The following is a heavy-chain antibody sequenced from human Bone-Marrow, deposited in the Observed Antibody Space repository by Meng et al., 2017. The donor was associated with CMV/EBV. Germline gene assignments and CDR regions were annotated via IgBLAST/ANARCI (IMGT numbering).Heavy chain of an antibody. CDR2: IIPIFGTA. J-gene: IGHJ6*01. CDR1: GGTFSSYA. V-gene: IGHV1-69*05. CDR3: ARDIIVPAIGPYYYYYYGMDV. D-gene: IGHD2-2*01. Sequence: SVKVSCKASGGTFSSYAISWVRQAPGQGLEWMGGIIPIFGTANYAQKFQGRVTITTDESTSTAYMELSSLRSEDTAVYYCARDIIVPAIGPYYYYYYGMDVWGQGATVTIYS.